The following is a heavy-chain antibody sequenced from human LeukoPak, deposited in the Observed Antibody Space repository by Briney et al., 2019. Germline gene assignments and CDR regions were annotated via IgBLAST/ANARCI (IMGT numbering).Heavy chain of an antibody. CDR2: ISSSSSYI. D-gene: IGHD1-1*01. CDR1: GFTFSSYS. Sequence: GGSLRLSCAASGFTFSSYSMNWVRQAPGKGLEWVSSISSSSSYIYYADSVKGRFTISRDNAKNSLFLQMNGLRAEDTAVYYCARVIRGTGGDWLDPWGQGTLVTVSS. CDR3: ARVIRGTGGDWLDP. J-gene: IGHJ5*02. V-gene: IGHV3-21*01.